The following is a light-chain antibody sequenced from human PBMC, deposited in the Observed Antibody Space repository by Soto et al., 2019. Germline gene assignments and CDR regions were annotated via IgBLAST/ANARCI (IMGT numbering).Light chain of an antibody. J-gene: IGLJ1*01. CDR3: CSFTSRRTHV. CDR2: EVS. CDR1: SSDVGGYNY. Sequence: QSALTQPASVSGSPGQSITISCTGTSSDVGGYNYVSWYQQHPGKAPKLMIYEVSNRPSGLSNRFSGSKSGNTASLTISGLQAEDEADYYCCSFTSRRTHVFGTGTKVTVL. V-gene: IGLV2-14*01.